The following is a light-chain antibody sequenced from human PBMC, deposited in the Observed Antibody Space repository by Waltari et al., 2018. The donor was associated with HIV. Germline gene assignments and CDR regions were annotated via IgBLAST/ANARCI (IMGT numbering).Light chain of an antibody. J-gene: IGKJ4*01. CDR3: QQYEKLPLT. CDR1: QDINKY. Sequence: DIQMTQSPSSLSASVADRVTITCQASQDINKYLNWYQQRLGKAPKLLIYDASNLQTGVPSRFSGAGSGTDFSFNISSLQPEDFATYYCQQYEKLPLTFGEGTRVEIK. CDR2: DAS. V-gene: IGKV1-33*01.